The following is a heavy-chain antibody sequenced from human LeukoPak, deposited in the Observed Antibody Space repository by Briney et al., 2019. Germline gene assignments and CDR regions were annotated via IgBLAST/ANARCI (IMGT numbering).Heavy chain of an antibody. J-gene: IGHJ6*02. V-gene: IGHV3-7*01. CDR1: GFTVSSNH. CDR3: AREALLENYGMDV. CDR2: IKQDGSEK. Sequence: PGGSLRLSCAASGFTVSSNHLSWVRQAPGRGLEWVANIKQDGSEKYYVDSVKGRFTISRDNAKNSLYLQMNSLRAEDTAVYYCAREALLENYGMDVWGQGTTVTVSS.